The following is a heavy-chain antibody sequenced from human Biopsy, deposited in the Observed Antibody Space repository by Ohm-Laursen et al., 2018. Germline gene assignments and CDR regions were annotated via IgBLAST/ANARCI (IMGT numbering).Heavy chain of an antibody. V-gene: IGHV4-4*07. CDR1: GDSITRSY. D-gene: IGHD3-22*01. CDR2: ISSSGST. Sequence: SDTLSLTCTLSGDSITRSYWSWIRQSPGKGLEWIGRISSSGSTNYNPSLRSRVTLSMDTSKRQFSLKMSFVTAADTAVYYCARWTPEYDSSRYYLDAFDIWGQGTKVTVSS. CDR3: ARWTPEYDSSRYYLDAFDI. J-gene: IGHJ3*02.